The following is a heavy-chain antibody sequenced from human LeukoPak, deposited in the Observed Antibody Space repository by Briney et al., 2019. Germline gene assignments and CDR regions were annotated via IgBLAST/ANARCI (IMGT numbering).Heavy chain of an antibody. D-gene: IGHD5-12*01. Sequence: SETLSLTCTVSSGSISTSNYYWGWVRQPPGKGLEWIGSIYHSGSTYYNPSLKSRVTISVDTSKNQFSLKLSSVTAADTAVYYCAGWSGYDLGGFDYWGQGTLVTVSS. J-gene: IGHJ4*02. V-gene: IGHV4-39*07. CDR2: IYHSGST. CDR3: AGWSGYDLGGFDY. CDR1: SGSISTSNYY.